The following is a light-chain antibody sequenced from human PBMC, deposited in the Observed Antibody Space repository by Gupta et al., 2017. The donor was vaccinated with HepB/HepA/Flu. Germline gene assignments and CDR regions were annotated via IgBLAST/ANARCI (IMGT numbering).Light chain of an antibody. CDR2: QDT. Sequence: SHELTQPPSVSMAPGQTASITYYGANLGDKYASWYQQKPGQSPVLVIYQDTKRPSGIPERFSGSNSGNTATLTISGPQAMDEADYYCQAWDSSTATVFGGGTKLTVL. CDR1: NLGDKY. J-gene: IGLJ2*01. V-gene: IGLV3-1*01. CDR3: QAWDSSTATV.